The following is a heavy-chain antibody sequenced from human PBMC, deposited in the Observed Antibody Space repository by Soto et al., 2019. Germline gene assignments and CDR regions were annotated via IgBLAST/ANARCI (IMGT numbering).Heavy chain of an antibody. CDR2: IKQDGSEK. V-gene: IGHV3-7*05. J-gene: IGHJ4*02. Sequence: EVQLVESGGGLVQPGGSLRLSCAASGFTFSSYWMSWVRQAPGKGLEWVANIKQDGSEKYYMDSVKGRFTISRDNTKNTLYLHINRLRAEDTAVYYCAREELGFSSGWYYFDYWGQGTLFTVSS. D-gene: IGHD6-19*01. CDR1: GFTFSSYW. CDR3: AREELGFSSGWYYFDY.